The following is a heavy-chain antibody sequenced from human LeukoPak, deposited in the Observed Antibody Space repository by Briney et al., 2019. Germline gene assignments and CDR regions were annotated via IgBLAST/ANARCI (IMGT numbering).Heavy chain of an antibody. D-gene: IGHD6-6*01. V-gene: IGHV3-21*01. J-gene: IGHJ4*02. CDR2: ISSSSRYI. CDR3: ARDKYSSSSGGFDY. Sequence: PGGSLRLSCAASGFTLSSYSINWARQAPGMGLEWLSSISSSSRYINYADSVKGRFTISRDNAKNSLYLQMNSLRAEDTAVYYCARDKYSSSSGGFDYWGQGTLVTVSS. CDR1: GFTLSSYS.